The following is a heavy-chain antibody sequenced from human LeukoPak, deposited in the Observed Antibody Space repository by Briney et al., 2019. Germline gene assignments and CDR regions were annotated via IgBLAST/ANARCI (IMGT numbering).Heavy chain of an antibody. J-gene: IGHJ4*02. CDR1: DGSISSYY. V-gene: IGHV4-59*08. CDR2: VYYSGST. CDR3: ARHTTMAAWHFEH. Sequence: PSETLSLTCTVSDGSISSYYWSWIRQPPGKGLEWIGYVYYSGSTNYNPSLKSRVTISVDTSTNQFSLTLNSVTAADTAVYYCARHTTMAAWHFEHWGQGTLVTVSS. D-gene: IGHD5-18*01.